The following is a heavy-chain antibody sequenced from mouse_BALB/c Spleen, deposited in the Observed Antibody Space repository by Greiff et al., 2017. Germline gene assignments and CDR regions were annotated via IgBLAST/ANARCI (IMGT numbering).Heavy chain of an antibody. CDR3: NAYYGAHAMDY. Sequence: VQLQQSGAELVRSAASVNLSCTASGFNIKDYYVRWVKQQPEQGLEWIGWIDPENGDTEYAPEFQGKATMTADTSSNTAYLQLSSLTSEDTAVYYCNAYYGAHAMDYWGQGTSLTVSS. J-gene: IGHJ4*01. CDR2: IDPENGDT. D-gene: IGHD1-1*01. V-gene: IGHV14-4*02. CDR1: GFNIKDYY.